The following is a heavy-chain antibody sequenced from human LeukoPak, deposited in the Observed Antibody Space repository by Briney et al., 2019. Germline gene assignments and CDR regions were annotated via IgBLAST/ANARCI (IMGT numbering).Heavy chain of an antibody. CDR1: GASISSYY. Sequence: SETLSLTCAVSGASISSYYWSWIRQSPGKGLEWIGYIYYSASTNYNPSVKSRGTISVDTSKNQFSLKLSSVTAADTAVYYCARDLRYFDVAFDYWGQGTLVTVSS. CDR2: IYYSAST. CDR3: ARDLRYFDVAFDY. D-gene: IGHD3-9*01. V-gene: IGHV4-59*12. J-gene: IGHJ4*02.